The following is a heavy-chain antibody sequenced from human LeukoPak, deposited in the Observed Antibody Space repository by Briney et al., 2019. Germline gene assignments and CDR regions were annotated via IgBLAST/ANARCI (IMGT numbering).Heavy chain of an antibody. CDR3: AKETDSGSYLDY. CDR1: GFTFSSYG. CDR2: IRYDGNIK. D-gene: IGHD1-26*01. J-gene: IGHJ4*02. Sequence: GGSLRLSCAASGFTFSSYGLHWVRQAPGKGLEWVAFIRYDGNIKYYTDSVKGRFTISRDNSKNTLDLQMNSLRAEDTAVYYCAKETDSGSYLDYWGQGTLVTVSS. V-gene: IGHV3-30*02.